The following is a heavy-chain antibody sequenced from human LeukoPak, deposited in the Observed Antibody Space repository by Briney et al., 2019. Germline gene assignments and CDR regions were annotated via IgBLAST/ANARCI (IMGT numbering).Heavy chain of an antibody. CDR1: GGSISSGGYY. CDR3: ASQTYYYDSSGYYYEYYFDY. Sequence: PSQTLSLTCTVSGGSISSGGYYWSWIRQHPGQGLEWIGYIYYSGSTYYNPSLKSRVAISVDTSKNQFSLKLSSVTAADTAVYYCASQTYYYDSSGYYYEYYFDYWGQGTLVTVSS. CDR2: IYYSGST. D-gene: IGHD3-22*01. J-gene: IGHJ4*02. V-gene: IGHV4-31*03.